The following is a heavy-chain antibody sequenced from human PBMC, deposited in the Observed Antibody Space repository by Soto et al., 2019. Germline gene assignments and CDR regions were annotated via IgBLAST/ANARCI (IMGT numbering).Heavy chain of an antibody. D-gene: IGHD3-10*01. CDR1: GGSMSNYY. J-gene: IGHJ4*02. CDR2: VNYIGST. CDR3: ARRGSGSYSDY. V-gene: IGHV4-59*08. Sequence: PSETMSLTCSVSGGSMSNYYWTWIRQPPGKGLEWIGYVNYIGSTTYNPSLNSRVIISVDTSKTQFSLKLSSVTAADTAVYYCARRGSGSYSDYWGQGTLVTVSS.